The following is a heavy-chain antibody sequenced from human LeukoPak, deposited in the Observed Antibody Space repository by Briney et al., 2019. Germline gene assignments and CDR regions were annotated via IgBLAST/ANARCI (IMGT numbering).Heavy chain of an antibody. CDR1: GFTFSSYG. CDR2: IRYDGSNK. V-gene: IGHV3-30*02. CDR3: ARVRYFDWPKSYYFDY. D-gene: IGHD3-9*01. J-gene: IGHJ4*02. Sequence: GGSLRLSCAASGFTFSSYGMHWVRQAPGKGLEWVAFIRYDGSNKYYADSVKGRFTISRDNSKNTLYLQMNSLRAEDTAVYYCARVRYFDWPKSYYFDYWGQGTLVTVSS.